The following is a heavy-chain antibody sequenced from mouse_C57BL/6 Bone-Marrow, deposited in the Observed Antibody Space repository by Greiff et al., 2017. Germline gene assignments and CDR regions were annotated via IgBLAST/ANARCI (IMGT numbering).Heavy chain of an antibody. CDR1: GYTFTSYW. D-gene: IGHD1-1*01. CDR2: IDPSDSYT. Sequence: VQLQQPGAELVMPGASVKLSCKASGYTFTSYWMHWVKQRPGQGLEWIGEIDPSDSYTNYNQKFKGKSTLTVAKSSSTAYMQLSSLTSEDSAVYYCAREGHCYYGPWFAYWGQGTLVTVSA. V-gene: IGHV1-69*01. CDR3: AREGHCYYGPWFAY. J-gene: IGHJ3*01.